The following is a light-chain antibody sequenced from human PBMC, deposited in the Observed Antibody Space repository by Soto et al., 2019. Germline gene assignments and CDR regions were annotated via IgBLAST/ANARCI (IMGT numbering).Light chain of an antibody. CDR2: WAS. CDR1: QSVLYSSNNKSY. Sequence: DNVMAQSPDSLVVYLGERATIDCTSSQSVLYSSNNKSYLAWYQQKPGQPPKLLIYWASTRDSGVPDRFSGSGSGTDFTLTISSLQAEDVAVYYCQQYYSSLWTFGQGTKVDIK. J-gene: IGKJ1*01. V-gene: IGKV4-1*01. CDR3: QQYYSSLWT.